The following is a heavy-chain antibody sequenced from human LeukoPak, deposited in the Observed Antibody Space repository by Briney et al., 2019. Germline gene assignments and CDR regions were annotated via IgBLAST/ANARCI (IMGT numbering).Heavy chain of an antibody. CDR2: IIPIFGTA. CDR1: GGTFSSYA. Sequence: SVKVSCKASGGTFSSYAISWVRQAPGQGLEWMGGIIPIFGTANYAQKFQGGVTITADESTSTAYMELSSLRSEDTAVYYCARDRSHPDYDILTGKWFDPWGQGTLVTVSS. J-gene: IGHJ5*02. D-gene: IGHD3-9*01. V-gene: IGHV1-69*13. CDR3: ARDRSHPDYDILTGKWFDP.